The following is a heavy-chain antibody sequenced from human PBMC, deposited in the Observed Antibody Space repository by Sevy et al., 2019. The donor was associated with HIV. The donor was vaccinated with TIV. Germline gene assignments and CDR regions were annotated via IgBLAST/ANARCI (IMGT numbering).Heavy chain of an antibody. Sequence: SETLSLTCAVHDGSFSGYYWNWIRQLPGKGLEWIGEINERGITYYNPSLKSRVTISVDTSKKQFSLKLNSVTAADTAAYFCARSPPVVVVPGAPSWFDPWGQGTLVTVSS. V-gene: IGHV4-34*01. D-gene: IGHD2-2*01. CDR3: ARSPPVVVVPGAPSWFDP. CDR1: DGSFSGYY. J-gene: IGHJ5*02. CDR2: INERGIT.